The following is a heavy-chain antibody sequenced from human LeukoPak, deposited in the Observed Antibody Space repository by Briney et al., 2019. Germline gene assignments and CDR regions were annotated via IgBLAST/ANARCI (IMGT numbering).Heavy chain of an antibody. V-gene: IGHV4-59*01. J-gene: IGHJ1*01. Sequence: SETLSLTCTVSGGSIRSYYWSWIRQPPGKGLEGIGYIYYSGSTNYNPSLKSRVTISVDTSKNQFSLKLSSVTAADTAVYYCARSGGYSSSWYRKEKYFQHWGQGTLVTVSS. D-gene: IGHD6-13*01. CDR2: IYYSGST. CDR1: GGSIRSYY. CDR3: ARSGGYSSSWYRKEKYFQH.